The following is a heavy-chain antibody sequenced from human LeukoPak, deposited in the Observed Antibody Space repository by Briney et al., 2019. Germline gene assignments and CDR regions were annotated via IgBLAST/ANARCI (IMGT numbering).Heavy chain of an antibody. D-gene: IGHD2-15*01. CDR3: ARVNCSGGTCYSNRGAFDI. Sequence: SETLSLTCTVSGGSVSSYCWSWIRQPPGKGLEWIGYIFYSGSTNCNPSLKSRVTMSVDTSRNHFSLKLSSVTAADTAVYYCARVNCSGGTCYSNRGAFDIWGQGTMVTVSS. V-gene: IGHV4-59*02. CDR2: IFYSGST. CDR1: GGSVSSYC. J-gene: IGHJ3*02.